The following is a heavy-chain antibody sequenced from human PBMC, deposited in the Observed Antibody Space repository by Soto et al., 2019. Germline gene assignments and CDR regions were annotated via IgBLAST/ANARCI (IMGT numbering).Heavy chain of an antibody. CDR1: GFSLSNARMG. CDR3: ARIPHVDTAMMDYYYYGMDV. D-gene: IGHD5-18*01. Sequence: QVTLKESGPVLVKPTETLTLTCTVSGFSLSNARMGVSWIRQPPGKALEWLAHIFSNDEKSYSTSLKSRLTISKDTSKSQVVLTMTNMDPVDTATYYCARIPHVDTAMMDYYYYGMDVWGQGTTVTVSS. CDR2: IFSNDEK. J-gene: IGHJ6*02. V-gene: IGHV2-26*01.